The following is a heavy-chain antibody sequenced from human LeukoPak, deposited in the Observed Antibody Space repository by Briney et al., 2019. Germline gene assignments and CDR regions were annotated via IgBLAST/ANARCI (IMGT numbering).Heavy chain of an antibody. CDR2: IYHSGST. CDR1: GYSISSGYY. CDR3: ARTHMQRYFDY. J-gene: IGHJ4*02. D-gene: IGHD2-2*01. Sequence: NPSETLSLTCTVSGYSISSGYYWGWIRQPPGKGLEWIGSIYHSGSTYYNPSLKSRVTISVDTSKNQFSLKLSSVTAADTAVYYCARTHMQRYFDYWGQGTLVTVSS. V-gene: IGHV4-38-2*02.